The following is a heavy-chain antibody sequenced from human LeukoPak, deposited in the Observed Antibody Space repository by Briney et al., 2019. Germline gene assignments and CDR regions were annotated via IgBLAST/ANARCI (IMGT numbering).Heavy chain of an antibody. V-gene: IGHV3-7*03. CDR2: IKPDGSER. CDR1: GFSFSKYW. J-gene: IGHJ1*01. CDR3: AGEDGTFQY. Sequence: GGSLRLSCVASGFSFSKYWMNWVRQAPGKGLEWVANIKPDGSERHYVDSVRGRFTISRDNAKNSLYLQMNSLRVEDTAVYYCAGEDGTFQYWGQGTLVTVSS.